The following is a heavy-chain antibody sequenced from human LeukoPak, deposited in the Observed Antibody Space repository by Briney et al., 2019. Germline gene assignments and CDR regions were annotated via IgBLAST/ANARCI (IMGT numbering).Heavy chain of an antibody. J-gene: IGHJ4*02. CDR3: ARGSTYYEGSVKVPFDY. CDR2: ISGSSGII. D-gene: IGHD2/OR15-2a*01. V-gene: IGHV3-48*01. Sequence: HPGGSLRLSCAASGFTFNTYTMNWVRQAPGKGLEWVSYISGSSGIIYYADSVRGRFTISRDNAKNSLYLQMNSLRAEDTAVEYCARGSTYYEGSVKVPFDYWGQETLVTVSS. CDR1: GFTFNTYT.